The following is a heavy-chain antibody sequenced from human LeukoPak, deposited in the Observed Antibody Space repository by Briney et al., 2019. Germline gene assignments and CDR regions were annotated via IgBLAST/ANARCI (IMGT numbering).Heavy chain of an antibody. D-gene: IGHD4-17*01. V-gene: IGHV4-30-4*08. J-gene: IGHJ6*03. Sequence: SQTLSLTCTVSGGSISSGDYYWSWIRQPPGKGLEWIGYIYCSGSTYYNPSLKSRVTISVDTSKNQFSLKLSSVTAADTAVYYCAGSSTVTTFAGYYYYIDVWGKGTTVTVSS. CDR1: GGSISSGDYY. CDR3: AGSSTVTTFAGYYYYIDV. CDR2: IYCSGST.